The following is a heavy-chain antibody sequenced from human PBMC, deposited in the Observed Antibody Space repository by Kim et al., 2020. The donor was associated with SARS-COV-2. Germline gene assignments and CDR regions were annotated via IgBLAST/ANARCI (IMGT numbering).Heavy chain of an antibody. CDR3: TRDRFGLRGDFDY. CDR2: TYYRSQWYY. Sequence: SQTLSLTCAISGDSVSSDSAAWNWIRQSPSSGLEWLGRTYYRSQWYYDYAVSVKSRITINPDTTKNQFSLQLNSVTPEDTAVYYCTRDRFGLRGDFDYWGQATLVTVSS. J-gene: IGHJ4*02. V-gene: IGHV6-1*01. D-gene: IGHD4-17*01. CDR1: GDSVSSDSAA.